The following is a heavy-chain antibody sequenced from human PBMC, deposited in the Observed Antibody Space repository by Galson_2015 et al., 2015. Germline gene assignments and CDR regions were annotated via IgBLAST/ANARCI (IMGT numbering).Heavy chain of an antibody. D-gene: IGHD2-21*02. CDR1: GFTFSSYA. V-gene: IGHV3-23*01. Sequence: SLRLSCAASGFTFSSYAMSWVRQAPGKGLEWVSAISGSGGSTYYADSVKGRFTISRDNSKNTLYLQMNSLRAEDTTVYYCAKDLRLVVTATTTPEYFQHWGQGTLVTVSS. CDR3: AKDLRLVVTATTTPEYFQH. CDR2: ISGSGGST. J-gene: IGHJ1*01.